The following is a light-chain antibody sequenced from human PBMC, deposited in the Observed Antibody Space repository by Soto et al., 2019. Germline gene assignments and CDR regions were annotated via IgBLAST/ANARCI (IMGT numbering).Light chain of an antibody. J-gene: IGKJ2*01. V-gene: IGKV3-20*01. CDR2: GAT. CDR1: QSVSSSY. Sequence: EIVLTQSPGTLSLSPGERATLSCRASQSVSSSYLAWYQQKPGQAPRLLIYGATSRTPGIPDRFSGSGSGTDFTLTISRLEPEDFAVYYCQRYGSSPRTFGQGTKLEIK. CDR3: QRYGSSPRT.